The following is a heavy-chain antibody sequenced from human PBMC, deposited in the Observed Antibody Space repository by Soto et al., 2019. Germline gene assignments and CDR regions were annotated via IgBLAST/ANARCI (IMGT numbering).Heavy chain of an antibody. V-gene: IGHV4-59*08. Sequence: SETLSLTCTVSGGSISSYYWSWIRQPPGKGLEWIGYIYYSGSTNYNPSLNSRLTISIDTSTNRFSLNLTSVTAADTAVYYCASRDPGTSVDYWGQGALVTVSS. J-gene: IGHJ4*02. CDR1: GGSISSYY. CDR2: IYYSGST. CDR3: ASRDPGTSVDY. D-gene: IGHD1-7*01.